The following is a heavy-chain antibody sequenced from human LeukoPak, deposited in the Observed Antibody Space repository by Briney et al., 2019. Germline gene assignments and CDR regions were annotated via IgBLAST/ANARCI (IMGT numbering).Heavy chain of an antibody. J-gene: IGHJ4*02. D-gene: IGHD6-19*01. CDR3: ATRIAVAGFDY. CDR1: GYTFTAYY. Sequence: ASVKVSCKASGYTFTAYYMHWVRQAPGQGLEWMGWINPNSGGTNHAQKFQGRVTMTRDTSISTAYMELSRLRSDDTAVCYCATRIAVAGFDYWGQGTLVTVSS. CDR2: INPNSGGT. V-gene: IGHV1-2*02.